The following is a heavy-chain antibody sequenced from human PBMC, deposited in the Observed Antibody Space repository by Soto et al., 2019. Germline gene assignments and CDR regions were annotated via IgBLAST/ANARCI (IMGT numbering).Heavy chain of an antibody. Sequence: QLQLQKSGPGLVKPPETLSLTCTVSDGSIISTSYYWAWNRQPPGKGLEWIGTIYYTGSTYYNPTRNSRITISVDSPKTHFSLKLSSVTAAYTAVYYCARLNKPGWFVPWGQGTLVTVSS. CDR3: ARLNKPGWFVP. CDR2: IYYTGST. J-gene: IGHJ5*02. V-gene: IGHV4-39*02. CDR1: DGSIISTSYY.